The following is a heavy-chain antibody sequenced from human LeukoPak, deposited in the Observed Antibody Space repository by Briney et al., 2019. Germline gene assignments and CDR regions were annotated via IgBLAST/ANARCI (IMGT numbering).Heavy chain of an antibody. CDR2: ISWSGGTT. Sequence: GGSLRLSCAASGFSFQDYTMHWVRQPPGKGLEWVSPISWSGGTTYYADSVKGRFTISRDNSRNSLYLQMNSLRTEDTALYYCAKERIGGSLDYWGQGTLLTVSS. CDR1: GFSFQDYT. J-gene: IGHJ4*02. CDR3: AKERIGGSLDY. D-gene: IGHD3-10*01. V-gene: IGHV3-43*01.